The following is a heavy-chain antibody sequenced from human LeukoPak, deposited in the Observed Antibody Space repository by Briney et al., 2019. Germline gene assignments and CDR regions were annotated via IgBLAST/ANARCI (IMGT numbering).Heavy chain of an antibody. D-gene: IGHD5-12*01. Sequence: SETLSLTCSVSGASTRNYYWAWLRQPPGKPLEWIGQIYHSGTTNYNPSLKSRLSFSLDMSENQSSLKLTSANAADTAFDHCAIFRHDEGEVYPMYDYFDSWGQGTLVTVSS. J-gene: IGHJ5*01. CDR2: IYHSGTT. CDR3: AIFRHDEGEVYPMYDYFDS. V-gene: IGHV4-59*03. CDR1: GASTRNYY.